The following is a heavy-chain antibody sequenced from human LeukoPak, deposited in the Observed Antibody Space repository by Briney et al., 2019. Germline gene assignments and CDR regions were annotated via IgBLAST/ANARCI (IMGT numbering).Heavy chain of an antibody. CDR1: GFSLTTSGVG. D-gene: IGHD2-15*01. J-gene: IGHJ4*02. CDR2: IYWDDDK. CDR3: AHRRGYCSGGTCVTENFDS. Sequence: SGPTLVKPTQTLTLTCTFSGFSLTTSGVGVGWIRQPPGKALEWLGHIYWDDDKRYSPSLKSRLTITKDTFKNQVVLTMTNMDPVDTATYYRAHRRGYCSGGTCVTENFDSWGQGTLVTVTS. V-gene: IGHV2-5*02.